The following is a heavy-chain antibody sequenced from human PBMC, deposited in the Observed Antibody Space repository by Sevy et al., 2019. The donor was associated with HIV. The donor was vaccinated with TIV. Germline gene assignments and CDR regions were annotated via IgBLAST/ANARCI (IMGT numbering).Heavy chain of an antibody. D-gene: IGHD3-22*01. Sequence: GESLKISCKGSGYSFTSHWIGWVHHMPGKGLECMGIIFPDDSETRYSPSFQGQVTFSADKPINTAYLQWGSLKASDTAMYYCATSRSGYFDSSGYYIYWGQGTLVTVSS. CDR1: GYSFTSHW. CDR3: ATSRSGYFDSSGYYIY. V-gene: IGHV5-51*07. J-gene: IGHJ4*02. CDR2: IFPDDSET.